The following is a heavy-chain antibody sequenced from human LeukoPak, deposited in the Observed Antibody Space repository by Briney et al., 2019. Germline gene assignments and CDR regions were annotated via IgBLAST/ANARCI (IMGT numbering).Heavy chain of an antibody. CDR1: GHTFSSYR. D-gene: IGHD3-22*01. J-gene: IGHJ4*02. Sequence: AGGSLRLSCAASGHTFSSYRINWVRQAPGKGLEWVSSISVRSNYIYYADSVRGRFSISRDDARDSLYLQMNSLRAEDTAVYYCVRLRRNSDTSGYYYYYDYWGQGTLVTVSS. V-gene: IGHV3-21*01. CDR3: VRLRRNSDTSGYYYYYDY. CDR2: ISVRSNYI.